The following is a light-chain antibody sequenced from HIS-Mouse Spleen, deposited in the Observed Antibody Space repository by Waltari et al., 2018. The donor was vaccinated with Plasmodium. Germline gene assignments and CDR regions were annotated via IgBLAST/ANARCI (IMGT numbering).Light chain of an antibody. V-gene: IGLV3-10*01. CDR1: ALSKKY. CDR3: YSTDSSGNHRV. CDR2: EDS. Sequence: SYELTQPPSVSVSPGQTARITCSVDALSKKYAYWYQQKSGQAPVLVIYEDSKRPSGIPERFSGSSSGTMATLTISGAQVEDEADYYCYSTDSSGNHRVFGGGTKLTVL. J-gene: IGLJ3*02.